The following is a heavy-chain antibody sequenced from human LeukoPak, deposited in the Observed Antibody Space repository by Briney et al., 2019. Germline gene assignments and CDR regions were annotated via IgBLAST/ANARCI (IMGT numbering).Heavy chain of an antibody. D-gene: IGHD2-2*01. Sequence: SETLSLTCTVSGDSISSYYWSWIRQPPGKGLGWIGYIFNSGSTNYNPSLKSRVTISVDTSKNQFSLKLNSVTAADTAVYYCARRKLDCSSTSCYVWAFDIWGQGTMVTVSS. J-gene: IGHJ3*02. CDR2: IFNSGST. CDR3: ARRKLDCSSTSCYVWAFDI. CDR1: GDSISSYY. V-gene: IGHV4-59*12.